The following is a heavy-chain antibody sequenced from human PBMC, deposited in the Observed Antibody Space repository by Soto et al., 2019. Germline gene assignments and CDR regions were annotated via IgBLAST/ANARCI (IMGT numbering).Heavy chain of an antibody. D-gene: IGHD3-16*01. CDR2: ISPYTGNT. J-gene: IGHJ6*02. CDR3: VMVDNYVTPTPQDV. V-gene: IGHV1-18*01. Sequence: ASVKVSCKASGYIFVNYGIAWVRQAPGQGLEWMGWISPYTGNTHSASKVQGRLTMTTDTSTSTAYMDLGSLTSDDTAVYYCVMVDNYVTPTPQDVWGQGTTVTAP. CDR1: GYIFVNYG.